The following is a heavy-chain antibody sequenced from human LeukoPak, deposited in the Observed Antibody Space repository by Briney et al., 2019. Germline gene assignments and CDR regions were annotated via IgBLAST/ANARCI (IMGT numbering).Heavy chain of an antibody. CDR3: AKDVETTVTIWSYFDY. V-gene: IGHV3-23*01. D-gene: IGHD4-17*01. Sequence: GGSLRLSCAASGFTFSNYAMSWVRQAPGKGLEWVSGISASGGYTFYADSVKGRFTISRDNSKNTLYLQMNSLRAEDTAVYYCAKDVETTVTIWSYFDYWGQGTLVTVSS. J-gene: IGHJ4*02. CDR1: GFTFSNYA. CDR2: ISASGGYT.